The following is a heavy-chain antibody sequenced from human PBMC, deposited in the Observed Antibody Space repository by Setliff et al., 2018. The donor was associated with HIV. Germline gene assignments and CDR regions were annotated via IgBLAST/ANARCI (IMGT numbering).Heavy chain of an antibody. Sequence: GESLKISCKGSGYTFTSYWIAWVRQMPGKGLEWMGIIYPGDSHTRYSPSFQGQVTFSADKSINTAYLQWNSLKASDTAMYYCASSYYYDSSGSDDAFDIWGQGTMVTVSS. CDR2: IYPGDSHT. V-gene: IGHV5-51*01. J-gene: IGHJ3*02. CDR3: ASSYYYDSSGSDDAFDI. D-gene: IGHD3-22*01. CDR1: GYTFTSYW.